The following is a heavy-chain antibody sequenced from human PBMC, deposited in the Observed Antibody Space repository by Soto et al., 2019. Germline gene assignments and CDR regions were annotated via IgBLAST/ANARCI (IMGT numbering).Heavy chain of an antibody. J-gene: IGHJ6*02. CDR3: ARKLTGPPGIYGMDV. D-gene: IGHD1-1*01. Sequence: QVQLQESGPGLVKPSQTLSLTCTVSGGSVSNDSYYWTWIRQHPGKGLEWIGYVYYSGSTYYNPSLKSRITISIDTSKNQFSLKLSSVTAADTAVYYCARKLTGPPGIYGMDVWGQGTTVTVSS. CDR2: VYYSGST. CDR1: GGSVSNDSYY. V-gene: IGHV4-31*03.